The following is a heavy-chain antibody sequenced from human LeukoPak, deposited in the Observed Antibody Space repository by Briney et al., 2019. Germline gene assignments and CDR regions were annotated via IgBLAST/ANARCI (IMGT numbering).Heavy chain of an antibody. CDR3: AKDGNWARFEN. CDR1: GFTFSSYA. J-gene: IGHJ4*02. Sequence: GGSLRLSCAASGFTFSSYAMSWVRQAPGKGLEWVSGITSRGTTYYAESVKGRFTISRDNSKNTLYLQMNSPRAEDTAAYYCAKDGNWARFENWGQGTLATVSS. CDR2: ITSRGTT. D-gene: IGHD7-27*01. V-gene: IGHV3-23*01.